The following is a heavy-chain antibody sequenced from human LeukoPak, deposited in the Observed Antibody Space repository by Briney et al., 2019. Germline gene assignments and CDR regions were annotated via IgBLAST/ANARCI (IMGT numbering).Heavy chain of an antibody. CDR1: GASISIYY. Sequence: SETLSLTCAVAGASISIYYWTWIRQPPGKGLEWIGYIYYSGRTNYNPSLRSRVTISVATSKNEFSLKLSSVTAADTAVYYCAGGPIGYCSSASCRFDYWGQGTLVTVSS. CDR2: IYYSGRT. CDR3: AGGPIGYCSSASCRFDY. V-gene: IGHV4-59*08. D-gene: IGHD2-2*03. J-gene: IGHJ4*02.